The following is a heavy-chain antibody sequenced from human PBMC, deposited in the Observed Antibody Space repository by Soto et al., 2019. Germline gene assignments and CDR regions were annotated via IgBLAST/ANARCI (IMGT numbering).Heavy chain of an antibody. CDR2: ISYDGGHK. Sequence: QVQLVESGGGAVQFGRSLRLSCAASGFTFSNYGMYWVRQAPGKGLEWVAVISYDGGHKYYADSVRGRFTISRDNSKNTXXLQMNSLRPDDTAVYYCAQDRGSCTGGVCFYSFQYWGQGTLVTVSS. CDR3: AQDRGSCTGGVCFYSFQY. D-gene: IGHD2-8*02. V-gene: IGHV3-30*18. J-gene: IGHJ4*02. CDR1: GFTFSNYG.